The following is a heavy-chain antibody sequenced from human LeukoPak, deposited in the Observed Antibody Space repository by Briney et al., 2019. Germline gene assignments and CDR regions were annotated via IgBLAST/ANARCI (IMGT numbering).Heavy chain of an antibody. CDR1: GLSFSSQA. D-gene: IGHD5-18*01. V-gene: IGHV3-23*01. CDR3: ARGGYSYGYDYYGMDV. J-gene: IGHJ6*02. CDR2: MSGSGDHI. Sequence: GGSLRLSCAASGLSFSSQAMTWVRQAPGKGLEWVSGMSGSGDHIYYADSVKGRFTISRDNARNSLYLQMNSLRAEDTALYYCARGGYSYGYDYYGMDVWGQGTTVTVSS.